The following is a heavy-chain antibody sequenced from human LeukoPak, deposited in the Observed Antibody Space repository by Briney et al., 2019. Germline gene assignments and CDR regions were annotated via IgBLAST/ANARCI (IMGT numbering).Heavy chain of an antibody. Sequence: SETLSLTCTVSGASVSSGGYYWSWIRQPPGKGLEWIGYIYYSGSTNYNPSLKSRVTISVDTSKNQFSLKVDSVTAADTAIYYCARRGGSGRSFDYWGQGTLVTVSS. D-gene: IGHD3-10*01. CDR2: IYYSGST. V-gene: IGHV4-61*08. CDR3: ARRGGSGRSFDY. CDR1: GASVSSGGYY. J-gene: IGHJ4*02.